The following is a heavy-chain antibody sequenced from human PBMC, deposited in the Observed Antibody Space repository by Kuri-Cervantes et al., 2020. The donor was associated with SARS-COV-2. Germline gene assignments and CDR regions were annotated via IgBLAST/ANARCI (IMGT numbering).Heavy chain of an antibody. D-gene: IGHD4-23*01. CDR1: GFSFSSYS. CDR2: ITSSSTYK. V-gene: IGHV3-21*04. CDR3: AKDFWIAIRDYGGRVDAFDI. J-gene: IGHJ3*02. Sequence: GESLKISCAASGFSFSSYSMNWVRQAPGTGLEWVASITSSSTYKNYADSVKGRFTISRDNSKNTLYLQMNSLRAEDTAVYYCAKDFWIAIRDYGGRVDAFDIWGQGTMVTVSS.